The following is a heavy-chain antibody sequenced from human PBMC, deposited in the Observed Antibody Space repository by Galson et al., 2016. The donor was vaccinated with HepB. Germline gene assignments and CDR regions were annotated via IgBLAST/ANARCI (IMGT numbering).Heavy chain of an antibody. Sequence: LRLSCAASGFPFNNYGMTWVRQAPGKGLEVVASISRSGDSRDYSDSVKGRFTISRDNSKNTMSLRMNSLRAEDTAVYYCAKDGGYYDFWSSYYWGFDYWGQGTLVTVSS. J-gene: IGHJ4*02. D-gene: IGHD3-3*01. CDR2: ISRSGDSR. V-gene: IGHV3-23*01. CDR3: AKDGGYYDFWSSYYWGFDY. CDR1: GFPFNNYG.